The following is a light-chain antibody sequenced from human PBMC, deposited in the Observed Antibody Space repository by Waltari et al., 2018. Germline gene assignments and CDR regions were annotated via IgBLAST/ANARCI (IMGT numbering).Light chain of an antibody. V-gene: IGKV1-33*01. J-gene: IGKJ5*01. CDR2: DAY. CDR3: QQFDDAPLT. Sequence: DIQLTQSPSSLSASVGDRVTVTCQASQDITDHLNWYQQKPDRAPKLLIFDAYTLETGVPSRFSGSGSGTEFTFTISSLQPEDIGTYYCQQFDDAPLTFGQGTRLGIK. CDR1: QDITDH.